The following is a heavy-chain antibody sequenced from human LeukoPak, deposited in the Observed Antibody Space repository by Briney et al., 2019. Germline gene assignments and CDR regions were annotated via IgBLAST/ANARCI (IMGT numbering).Heavy chain of an antibody. Sequence: PGGSLRLSCATSGFTFSSHSVNWVRQAPGKGLEWVSYISSTSSTIYYADSVKGRFTISRDNAKNSLYLQMNSLRAEDTAVYYCARVGSGRGRYYYMDVWGKGTAVTISS. CDR1: GFTFSSHS. CDR3: ARVGSGRGRYYYMDV. D-gene: IGHD3-10*01. V-gene: IGHV3-48*04. CDR2: ISSTSSTI. J-gene: IGHJ6*03.